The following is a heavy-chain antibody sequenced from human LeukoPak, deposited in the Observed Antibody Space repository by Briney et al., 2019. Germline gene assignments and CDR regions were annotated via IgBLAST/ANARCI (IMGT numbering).Heavy chain of an antibody. J-gene: IGHJ4*02. CDR3: ARGGSYGKSDY. Sequence: ASVKVSCKASGGTFSSYAISWVRQATGQGLEWMGWMNPNSGNTGYAQKFQGRVTMTRNTSISTAYMELSSLRSEDTAVYYCARGGSYGKSDYWGQGTLVTVSS. D-gene: IGHD3-16*01. CDR2: MNPNSGNT. V-gene: IGHV1-8*02. CDR1: GGTFSSYA.